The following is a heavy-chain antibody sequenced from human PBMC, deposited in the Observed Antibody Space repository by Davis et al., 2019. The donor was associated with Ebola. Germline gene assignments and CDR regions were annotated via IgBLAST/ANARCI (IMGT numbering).Heavy chain of an antibody. CDR2: VHHSGST. V-gene: IGHV4-59*11. Sequence: PSETLSLTCTVSGGSIISHYWSWIRQPPGKGLEWIGYVHHSGSTNYNPSLKSRVTISVDTSKNQFSLKLSSVTAADTAVYYCARVSYYYDSSGYYPGDYWGQGTLVTVSS. CDR1: GGSIISHY. J-gene: IGHJ4*02. CDR3: ARVSYYYDSSGYYPGDY. D-gene: IGHD3-22*01.